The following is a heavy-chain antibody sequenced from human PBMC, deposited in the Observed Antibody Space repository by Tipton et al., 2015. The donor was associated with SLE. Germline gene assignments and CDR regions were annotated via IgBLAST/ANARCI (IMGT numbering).Heavy chain of an antibody. D-gene: IGHD3-10*01. CDR1: GGSFRGFH. J-gene: IGHJ3*01. V-gene: IGHV4-34*01. Sequence: TLSLTCAVSGGSFRGFHWDWIRQAPGKGLAWIGEINHSGSTNYNPSLKGRITLSVDTSRNQISLKLSSVTAADTAVYYCAKAKGGRINMVRGMINAFDVWGQGTTVIVSS. CDR2: INHSGST. CDR3: AKAKGGRINMVRGMINAFDV.